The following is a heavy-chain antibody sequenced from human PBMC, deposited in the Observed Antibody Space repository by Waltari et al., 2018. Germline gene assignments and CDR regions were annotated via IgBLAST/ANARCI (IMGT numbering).Heavy chain of an antibody. D-gene: IGHD6-6*01. CDR1: GGSFSGYY. J-gene: IGHJ4*02. CDR2: INHSGST. CDR3: ARTRYSSSSPLDY. Sequence: QVQLQQWGAGLLKPSETLSLTCAVYGGSFSGYYWSWIRQPPGKGLEWIGEINHSGSTNYNQSLKSRVTISVDTSKNQFSLKLSSVTAADTAVYYCARTRYSSSSPLDYWGQGTLVTVSS. V-gene: IGHV4-34*01.